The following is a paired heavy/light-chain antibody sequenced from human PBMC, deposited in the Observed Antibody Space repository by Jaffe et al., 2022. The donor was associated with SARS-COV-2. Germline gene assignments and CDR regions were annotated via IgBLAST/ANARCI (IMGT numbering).Heavy chain of an antibody. CDR2: ISHDGSNK. J-gene: IGHJ4*02. CDR3: AKVHYYDSSGYLDY. Sequence: QVQLVESGGGVVQPGRSLRLSCAGSGFTFSSYGMHWVRQAPGKGLEWVAVISHDGSNKYYADSVKGRFIISRDNSKNTVYLQMNSLRAEDTAVYYCAKVHYYDSSGYLDYWGQGTLVTVSS. CDR1: GFTFSSYG. V-gene: IGHV3-30*18. D-gene: IGHD3-22*01.
Light chain of an antibody. CDR2: AAS. Sequence: DIQMTQSPSSLSASVGDRVTITCRASQGISNYLAWFQQKPGKAPKSLIYAASSLQSGVPSNFSGSGSGTDFTLTISSLQPEDFATYYCQQYHSYPFTFGPGTKVEIK. V-gene: IGKV1-16*02. CDR3: QQYHSYPFT. J-gene: IGKJ3*01. CDR1: QGISNY.